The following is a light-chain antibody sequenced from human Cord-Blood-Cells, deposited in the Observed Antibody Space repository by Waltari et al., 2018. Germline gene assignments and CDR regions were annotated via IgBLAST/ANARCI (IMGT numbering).Light chain of an antibody. CDR3: QQYGSSPYS. CDR2: GAS. CDR1: QSVSSSY. V-gene: IGKV3-20*01. Sequence: EIALTQSPGTLSLSPGERATLSCRASQSVSSSYLAWYQQKPGQAPSLLIYGASSRATGIPDRFSGSGSETAFTLTISRLGPEDFAVYYCQQYGSSPYSFGEGTKLEIK. J-gene: IGKJ2*03.